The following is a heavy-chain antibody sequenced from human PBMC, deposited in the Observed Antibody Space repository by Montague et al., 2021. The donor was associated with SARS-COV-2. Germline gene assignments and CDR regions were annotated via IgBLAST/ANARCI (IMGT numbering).Heavy chain of an antibody. V-gene: IGHV4-59*01. CDR3: ARAYCGGGSHVGP. D-gene: IGHD2-21*01. Sequence: SETLSLTCTVSVGSISNYYWTWIRQPPGKGLEWIGYIYDSGSANYNPSLKSRSTISVDTSNNQFSLRLSSVTAADTAVYYCARAYCGGGSHVGPWGQGILVTVSS. CDR2: IYDSGSA. J-gene: IGHJ5*02. CDR1: VGSISNYY.